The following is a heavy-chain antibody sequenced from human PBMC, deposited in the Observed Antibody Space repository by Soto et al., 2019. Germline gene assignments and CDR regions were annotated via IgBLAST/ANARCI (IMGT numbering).Heavy chain of an antibody. Sequence: GGSLRLSCAASGFTFSSYGMHWVRQAPGKGLEWVAVISYDGSNKYYADSVKGRFTISRDNSKNTLYLQMNSLRAEDTAVYYCAKVGLTDYYDSSGCRRPYWGQGTLVTVSS. CDR3: AKVGLTDYYDSSGCRRPY. D-gene: IGHD3-22*01. V-gene: IGHV3-30*18. CDR2: ISYDGSNK. J-gene: IGHJ4*02. CDR1: GFTFSSYG.